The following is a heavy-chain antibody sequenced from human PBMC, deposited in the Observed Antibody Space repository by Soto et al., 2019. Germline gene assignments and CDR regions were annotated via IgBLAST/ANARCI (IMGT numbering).Heavy chain of an antibody. CDR2: IDPKSGGT. CDR3: ARVSVDVPE. CDR1: GPTFITYF. V-gene: IGHV1-2*02. J-gene: IGHJ4*02. Sequence: QLQLVQSGAQVTKPGASVKVSCRISGPTFITYFIHWVRQAPGQGLEWMGWIDPKSGGTTYERKFGGRVTMTRDPSINTAYKDLNRLTSDDAAMYYCARVSVDVPEWGQGTLITVSS. D-gene: IGHD5-12*01.